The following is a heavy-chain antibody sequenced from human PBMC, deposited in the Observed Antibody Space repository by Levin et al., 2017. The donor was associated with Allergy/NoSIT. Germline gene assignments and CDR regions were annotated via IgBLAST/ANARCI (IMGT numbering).Heavy chain of an antibody. D-gene: IGHD2/OR15-2a*01. CDR2: IGSSGTTT. V-gene: IGHV3-48*03. CDR3: ARVFSPEY. Sequence: LAGGSLRLSCAASGFTFSSCDMNWVRQAPGKGLEWIAYIGSSGTTTYYADSVKGRFTISRDNARNLLYLQMNSLRDEDTAIYYCARVFSPEYWGQGTLVTVSS. CDR1: GFTFSSCD. J-gene: IGHJ4*02.